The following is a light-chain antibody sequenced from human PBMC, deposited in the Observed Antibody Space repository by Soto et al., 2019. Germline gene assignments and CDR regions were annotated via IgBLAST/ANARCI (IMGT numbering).Light chain of an antibody. CDR1: QSITNW. CDR3: QQYNSYSPLT. V-gene: IGKV1-5*01. CDR2: DAS. Sequence: DIQMTQSPSTLSASVGDRVTITCRASQSITNWLAWYQQKPGKAPKLLVYDASSLESGVPSRFSGSGSGTEFTLTTSSLQSDDFATDYCQQYNSYSPLTFGPGTKVNIK. J-gene: IGKJ3*01.